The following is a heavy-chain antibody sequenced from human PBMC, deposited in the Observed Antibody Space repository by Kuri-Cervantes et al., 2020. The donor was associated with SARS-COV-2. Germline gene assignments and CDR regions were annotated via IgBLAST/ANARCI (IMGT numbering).Heavy chain of an antibody. V-gene: IGHV4-59*08. J-gene: IGHJ6*02. CDR3: ARSSYDFWSGYLYYYYGMDV. D-gene: IGHD3-3*01. CDR2: IYYSGST. Sequence: SETLSLTCTVSGGSISSYYWSWIRQPPGKGLEWIGYIYYSGSTNYNPSLKSRVTISVDTSKNQFSLKLSSVTAADTAVYYCARSSYDFWSGYLYYYYGMDVWGQGTTVTVSS. CDR1: GGSISSYY.